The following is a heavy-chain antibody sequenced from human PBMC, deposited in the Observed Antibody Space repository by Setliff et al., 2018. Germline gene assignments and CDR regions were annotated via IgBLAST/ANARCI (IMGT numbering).Heavy chain of an antibody. Sequence: ASVKVSCKASGYTFTSYAMHWVRQAPGQRLEWMGWINAGNDNTKYSQKFQGRVTITRDTSASTAYMELRSLRSDDTAVYYCARDLVGYCSGGSCYDWDYWGQGTLVTVSS. CDR2: INAGNDNT. V-gene: IGHV1-3*01. D-gene: IGHD2-15*01. CDR1: GYTFTSYA. CDR3: ARDLVGYCSGGSCYDWDY. J-gene: IGHJ4*02.